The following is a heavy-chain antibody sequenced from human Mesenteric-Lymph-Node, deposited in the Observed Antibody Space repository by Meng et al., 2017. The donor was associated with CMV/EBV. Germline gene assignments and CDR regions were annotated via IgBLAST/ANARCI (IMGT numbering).Heavy chain of an antibody. CDR2: INHSGST. Sequence: SFSGYYWSWIRQPPGKGLEWIGEINHSGSTNYNPSLKSRVTISVDTSKNQFSLKLSSVTAADTAVYYCARGLYYDYVWGSYRHYYFDYWGQGTLVTVSS. V-gene: IGHV4-34*01. CDR3: ARGLYYDYVWGSYRHYYFDY. CDR1: SFSGYY. J-gene: IGHJ4*02. D-gene: IGHD3-16*02.